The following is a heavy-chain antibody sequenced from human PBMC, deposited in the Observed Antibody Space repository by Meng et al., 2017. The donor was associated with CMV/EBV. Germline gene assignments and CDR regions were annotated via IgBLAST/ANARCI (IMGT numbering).Heavy chain of an antibody. D-gene: IGHD3-22*01. J-gene: IGHJ1*01. CDR3: ATEPYYYDSSGYYSGYFQH. V-gene: IGHV4-39*07. CDR2: IYYSGST. Sequence: QLQGTGPELVKLSATLSLTCTVSGGSISSSSYYCGWIRQPPGKGLEWIGSIYYSGSTYYNPSLKSRVTISVDTSKNQFSLKLSSVTAADTAVYYCATEPYYYDSSGYYSGYFQHWGQGTLVTVSS. CDR1: GGSISSSSYY.